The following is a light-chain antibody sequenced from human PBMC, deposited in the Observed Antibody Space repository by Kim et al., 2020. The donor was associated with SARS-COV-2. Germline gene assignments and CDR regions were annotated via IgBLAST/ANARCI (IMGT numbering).Light chain of an antibody. V-gene: IGLV1-44*01. J-gene: IGLJ2*01. CDR3: AAWDDSLNGVV. Sequence: GQRVTISCSVSSSNIGSNTVNWYRQLPGTAPKLLIYSKNARPSGVPDRFSGSKSGTSASLAISGLQSEDEADYYCAAWDDSLNGVVFGGGTQLTVL. CDR1: SSNIGSNT. CDR2: SKN.